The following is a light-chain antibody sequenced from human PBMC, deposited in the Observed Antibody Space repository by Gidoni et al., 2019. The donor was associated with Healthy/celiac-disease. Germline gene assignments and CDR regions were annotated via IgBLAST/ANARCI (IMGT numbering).Light chain of an antibody. CDR3: QQYNSYIT. CDR1: QSISSW. J-gene: IGKJ2*01. V-gene: IGKV1-5*01. Sequence: GDRVTITCRASQSISSWLAWYQQKPGKAPKLLIYDASSLESGVPSRFSGSGSGTEFTLTISSLQPDDFATYYCQQYNSYITFXQGTKLEIK. CDR2: DAS.